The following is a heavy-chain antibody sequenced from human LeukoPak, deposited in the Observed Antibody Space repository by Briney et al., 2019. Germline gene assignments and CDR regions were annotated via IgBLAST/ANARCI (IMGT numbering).Heavy chain of an antibody. D-gene: IGHD4/OR15-4a*01. CDR2: IYWDDDE. CDR1: GFSLTTRGVG. J-gene: IGHJ4*02. CDR3: AHRPNFQYYFDS. V-gene: IGHV2-5*02. Sequence: SGPTLVNPTQTLTLTCTFSGFSLTTRGVGVVWIRQPPGKALEWLALIYWDDDERYSPSLQSRLTIAKATSKNQVVLTMTNMDPVDTATYFCAHRPNFQYYFDSWGQGTLVTVSS.